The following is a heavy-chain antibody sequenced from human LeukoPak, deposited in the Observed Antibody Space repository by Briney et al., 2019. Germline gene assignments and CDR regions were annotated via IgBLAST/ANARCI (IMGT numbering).Heavy chain of an antibody. V-gene: IGHV3-48*03. CDR2: ISIDDSTI. J-gene: IGHJ3*01. Sequence: GGSLRLSCTASGFTFSSYDMNWVRQAPGKGLEWVSYISIDDSTIYYAHSVKGRFTISRDTAKNSLYLQMNSLRVDDTAVYYCVREDDDRDNHTFDLWGQGTMVTVSS. D-gene: IGHD3-16*02. CDR3: VREDDDRDNHTFDL. CDR1: GFTFSSYD.